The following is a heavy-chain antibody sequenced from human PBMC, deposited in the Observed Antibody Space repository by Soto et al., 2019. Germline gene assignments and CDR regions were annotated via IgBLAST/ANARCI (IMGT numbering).Heavy chain of an antibody. CDR1: GFTFSSYG. V-gene: IGHV3-33*01. Sequence: QVQLVESGGGVVQPGRSLRLSCAASGFTFSSYGMHWVRQAPGKGLEWVAAIWDDGSNKYYADSVKGRFTISRDNSKNTLYLQMNSLRAEDTAVYYCARAGYGDYVSYYGMDVWGQGTTVTVSS. D-gene: IGHD4-17*01. CDR3: ARAGYGDYVSYYGMDV. J-gene: IGHJ6*02. CDR2: IWDDGSNK.